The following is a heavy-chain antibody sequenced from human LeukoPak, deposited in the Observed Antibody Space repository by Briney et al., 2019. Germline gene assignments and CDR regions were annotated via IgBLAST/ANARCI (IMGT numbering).Heavy chain of an antibody. CDR1: GGSISSSDW. D-gene: IGHD3-10*01. Sequence: SETLSLTCAVSGGSISSSDWWSWVRQPPGKGLEWIGEIYHSGSTNYNPSLKSRVTISVDTSKKQFSLKLSSVTAADTAVYYCARSSYYYGADALDIWGQGTMVTVSS. CDR2: IYHSGST. J-gene: IGHJ3*02. CDR3: ARSSYYYGADALDI. V-gene: IGHV4-4*02.